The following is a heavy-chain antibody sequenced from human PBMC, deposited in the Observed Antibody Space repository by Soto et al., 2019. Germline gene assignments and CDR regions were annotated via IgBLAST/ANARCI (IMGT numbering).Heavy chain of an antibody. CDR3: AHGHTAMVKRGDYPWTYVPKVLEGQHAH. D-gene: IGHD5-18*01. V-gene: IGHV3-30*03. CDR2: ISYDRSNE. J-gene: IGHJ1*01. Sequence: QSPGKCLEWVAVISYDRSNEYYADSVKGRFTISTDNSTNTLSLQLNSLRAEDTDVYYCAHGHTAMVKRGDYPWTYVPKVLEGQHAHWGQDTLVHLS.